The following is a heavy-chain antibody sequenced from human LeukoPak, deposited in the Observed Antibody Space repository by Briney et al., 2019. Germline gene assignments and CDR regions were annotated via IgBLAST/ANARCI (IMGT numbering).Heavy chain of an antibody. V-gene: IGHV3-23*01. J-gene: IGHJ6*03. D-gene: IGHD3-22*01. CDR2: ISGSGGST. CDR3: VAYYYDSSGYWGYYYYMDV. CDR1: GFIFSHYG. Sequence: GGSLRLSCAASGFIFSHYGMNWVRQAPGKGLEWVSAISGSGGSTYYADSVKGRFTISRDNSKNTLYLQMNSLRAEDTAVYYCVAYYYDSSGYWGYYYYMDVWGKGTTVTVSS.